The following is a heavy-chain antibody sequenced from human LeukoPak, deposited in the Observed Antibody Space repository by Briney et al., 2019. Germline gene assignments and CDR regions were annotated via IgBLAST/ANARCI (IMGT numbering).Heavy chain of an antibody. CDR3: ARLLALWFGVN. V-gene: IGHV3-7*03. J-gene: IGHJ4*02. Sequence: PGGSLRLSCAASGFTFSDYWMTWVRQAPGKGLEWVANIKPDGSEKYYADSLKGRFTISRDNAKNSLYLQMNSLRAEDTAVYYCARLLALWFGVNWGQGTLVTVSS. CDR2: IKPDGSEK. D-gene: IGHD3-10*01. CDR1: GFTFSDYW.